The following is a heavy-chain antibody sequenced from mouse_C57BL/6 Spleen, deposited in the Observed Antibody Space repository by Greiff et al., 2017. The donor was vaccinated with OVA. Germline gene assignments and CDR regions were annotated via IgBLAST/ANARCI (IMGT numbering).Heavy chain of an antibody. D-gene: IGHD1-1*01. CDR3: AGLRGAMDY. CDR2: IRNKANGYTT. Sequence: DVQLVESGGGLVQPGGSLSLSCAASGFTFTDYYMSWVRQPPGKALEWLGFIRNKANGYTTEYSASVKGRFTISRDNSQSILYLQMNALRAEDSATYYCAGLRGAMDYWGQGTSVTVSS. V-gene: IGHV7-3*01. J-gene: IGHJ4*01. CDR1: GFTFTDYY.